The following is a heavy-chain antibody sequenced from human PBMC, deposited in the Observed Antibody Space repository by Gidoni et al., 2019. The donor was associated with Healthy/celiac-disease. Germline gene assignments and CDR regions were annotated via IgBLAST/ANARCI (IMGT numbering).Heavy chain of an antibody. Sequence: EVQLVESGGGLVKTGGSLRLSCAASGLTFSSYSMNWVRQAPGKGLESVSSIISISSYIYYADSVKGRFTISIDNAKNSLYLQMTSLRAEDTAVYYCARDLQYSSSWYGDYWGQGTLVTVSS. CDR1: GLTFSSYS. D-gene: IGHD6-13*01. J-gene: IGHJ4*02. V-gene: IGHV3-21*01. CDR3: ARDLQYSSSWYGDY. CDR2: IISISSYI.